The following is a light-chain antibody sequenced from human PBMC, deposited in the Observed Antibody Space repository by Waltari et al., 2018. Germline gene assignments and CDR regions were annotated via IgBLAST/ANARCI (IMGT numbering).Light chain of an antibody. J-gene: IGKJ1*01. Sequence: DVVLTQSPLSLPVTLGQPASISCTSSQGLVYSDGNIYLSWFHQRPGQSPRRLIHKSSNRNSGVPDRFTGSGSGTDFTLRISRVEAEDVGVYYCMQGTHWPWTFGQGTRVEIK. CDR1: QGLVYSDGNIY. CDR3: MQGTHWPWT. CDR2: KSS. V-gene: IGKV2-30*01.